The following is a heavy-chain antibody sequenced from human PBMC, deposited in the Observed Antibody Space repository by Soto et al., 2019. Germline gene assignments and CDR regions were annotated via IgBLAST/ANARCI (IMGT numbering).Heavy chain of an antibody. D-gene: IGHD3-22*01. CDR1: GYTFPGYY. V-gene: IGHV1-2*02. J-gene: IGHJ3*02. CDR3: ARKSTYYYDTSAAAFDS. Sequence: SVTVSCQASGYTFPGYYMHWVRQAPCQGLEWMGWINTNSGGTNYAQKFQGRVTMTRDTSISTAYMELRRLRSDDTAVYYCARKSTYYYDTSAAAFDSWGQGTMVTVSS. CDR2: INTNSGGT.